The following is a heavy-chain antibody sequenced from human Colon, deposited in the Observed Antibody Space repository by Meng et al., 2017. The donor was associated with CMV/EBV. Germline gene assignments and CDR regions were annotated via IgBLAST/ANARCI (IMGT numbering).Heavy chain of an antibody. CDR2: ISATGNTI. D-gene: IGHD5/OR15-5a*01. J-gene: IGHJ3*01. CDR3: VRERPSTLVLPGPFDF. V-gene: IGHV3-48*03. CDR1: GFTFSNYA. Sequence: GGSLRLSCAASGFTFSNYAMHWVRQAPGRGLEWIAFISATGNTIYYADSVRGRFTISRDNAKNSLSLQMNSLTAEDTATYYCVRERPSTLVLPGPFDFWGQGTMVTVSS.